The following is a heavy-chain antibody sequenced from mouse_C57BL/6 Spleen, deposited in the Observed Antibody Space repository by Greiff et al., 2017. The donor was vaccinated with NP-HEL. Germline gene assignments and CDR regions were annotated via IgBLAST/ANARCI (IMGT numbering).Heavy chain of an antibody. D-gene: IGHD2-1*01. CDR1: GYAFSSSW. Sequence: VQLVESGPELVKPGASVKISCKASGYAFSSSWMNWVKQRPGKGLEWIGRIYPGDGDTNYNGKFKGKATLTADKSSSTAYMQLSSLTSEDSAVYFCARYGNYDYFDYWGQGTTLTVSS. V-gene: IGHV1-82*01. J-gene: IGHJ2*01. CDR3: ARYGNYDYFDY. CDR2: IYPGDGDT.